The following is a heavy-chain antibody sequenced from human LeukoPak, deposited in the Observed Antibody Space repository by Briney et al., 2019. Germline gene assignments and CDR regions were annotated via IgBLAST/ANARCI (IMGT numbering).Heavy chain of an antibody. CDR2: IKSKTDGGTT. CDR1: GFTFSNAW. D-gene: IGHD5-12*01. V-gene: IGHV3-15*01. J-gene: IGHJ3*02. CDR3: TPAGGYSGYDYAFDI. Sequence: GGSLSLSCAAYGFTFSNAWMSWVRQAPGKGLEWVGRIKSKTDGGTTDYAAPVKGRFTISRDDSKNTLYLQMNSLKTEDTAVYYCTPAGGYSGYDYAFDIWGQGTMVTVSS.